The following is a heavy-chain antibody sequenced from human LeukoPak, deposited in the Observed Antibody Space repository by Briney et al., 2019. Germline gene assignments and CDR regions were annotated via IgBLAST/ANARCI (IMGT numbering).Heavy chain of an antibody. CDR3: AKGGYCSGGSCYGPFDI. J-gene: IGHJ3*02. V-gene: IGHV3-9*01. Sequence: GGSLRLSCAVSGFRFDDYAMHWVRQAPGKGLEWVSGISWNSGSIVYADSVKGRFTISRDNAKNSLYLQMNSLRAEDTALYYCAKGGYCSGGSCYGPFDIWGQGTMVTVSS. CDR2: ISWNSGSI. CDR1: GFRFDDYA. D-gene: IGHD2-15*01.